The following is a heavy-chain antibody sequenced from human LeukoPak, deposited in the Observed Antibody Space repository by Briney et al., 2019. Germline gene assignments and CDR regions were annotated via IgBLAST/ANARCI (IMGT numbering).Heavy chain of an antibody. V-gene: IGHV4-39*01. CDR2: IYYSGST. CDR1: GDSISSSSYY. Sequence: SETLSLTCTVSGDSISSSSYYWGWIRQPPGKGLEWIGSIYYSGSTYYNPSLKSRVTISVDTSKNQFSLKLSSVTAADTAVFYCARHLRLRRIYWGQGTLVTVSS. D-gene: IGHD5/OR15-5a*01. J-gene: IGHJ4*02. CDR3: ARHLRLRRIY.